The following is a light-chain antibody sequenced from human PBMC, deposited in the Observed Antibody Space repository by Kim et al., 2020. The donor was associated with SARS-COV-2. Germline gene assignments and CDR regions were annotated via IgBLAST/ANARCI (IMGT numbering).Light chain of an antibody. Sequence: LPPGERATLSCRARQSVSSSFLAWYQQKPGQAPRLLIDGAAIRAPVIPDRFSGTGSGTDFILTISRLEPEDFAVYYCQHYGSSPSFGQGTKVDIK. CDR3: QHYGSSPS. V-gene: IGKV3-20*01. CDR1: QSVSSSF. J-gene: IGKJ1*01. CDR2: GAA.